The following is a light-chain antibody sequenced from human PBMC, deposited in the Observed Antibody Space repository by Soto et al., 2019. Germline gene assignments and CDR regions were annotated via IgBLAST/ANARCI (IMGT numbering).Light chain of an antibody. CDR1: QSVSTN. Sequence: EIVVTQSPGILSVSPGDRATLSCRASQSVSTNLAWYQQKPGQAPTLLIYAASTRATGIPARFTGSGSGTDFTLTIARLQSEDFAVYYCQEYSKWPLFTFGPGTRVDIK. CDR2: AAS. J-gene: IGKJ3*01. CDR3: QEYSKWPLFT. V-gene: IGKV3-15*01.